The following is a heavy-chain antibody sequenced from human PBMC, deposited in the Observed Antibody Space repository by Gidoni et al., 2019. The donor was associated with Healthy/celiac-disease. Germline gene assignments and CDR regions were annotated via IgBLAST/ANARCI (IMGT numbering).Heavy chain of an antibody. CDR3: ARGGETTVLGYYYYGMDV. Sequence: QVQLVESGGGVVQPGRSLRLSCAASGFTFSSYAMHWVRQAPGKGLEWVAVISYDGSNKYYADSVKGRFTISRDNSKNTLYLQMNSLRAEDTAVYYCARGGETTVLGYYYYGMDVWGQGTTVTVSS. D-gene: IGHD4-17*01. CDR1: GFTFSSYA. CDR2: ISYDGSNK. V-gene: IGHV3-30*04. J-gene: IGHJ6*02.